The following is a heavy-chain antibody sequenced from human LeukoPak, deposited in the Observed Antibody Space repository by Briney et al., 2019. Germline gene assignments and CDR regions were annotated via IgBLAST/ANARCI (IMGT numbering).Heavy chain of an antibody. D-gene: IGHD6-25*01. V-gene: IGHV4-34*01. Sequence: SETLSLTCAVYGGSFSGYYWSWIRQPPGKGLEWIGEINHSGSTNYNPSLKSRVTISVDTSKKQFSLKLSSVTAADTAVYYCARGLRWSGGGYMDVWGKGTTVTVSS. CDR1: GGSFSGYY. CDR3: ARGLRWSGGGYMDV. J-gene: IGHJ6*03. CDR2: INHSGST.